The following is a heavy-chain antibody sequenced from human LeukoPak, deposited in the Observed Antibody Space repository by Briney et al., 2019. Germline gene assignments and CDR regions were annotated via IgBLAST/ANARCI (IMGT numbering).Heavy chain of an antibody. CDR3: AKDVYDYPDY. CDR1: GFTSSSYD. CDR2: ISYDGSNK. V-gene: IGHV3-30*18. Sequence: GGSLRLSCAASGFTSSSYDMHWVRQAPGKGLEWVAVISYDGSNKYYADSVKGRFTISRDNSKNTLYLQMNSLRAEDTAVYYCAKDVYDYPDYWGQGTLVTVSS. D-gene: IGHD2/OR15-2a*01. J-gene: IGHJ4*02.